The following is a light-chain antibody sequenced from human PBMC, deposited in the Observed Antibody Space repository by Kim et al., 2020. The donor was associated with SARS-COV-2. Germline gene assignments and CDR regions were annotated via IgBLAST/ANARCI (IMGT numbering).Light chain of an antibody. V-gene: IGLV1-47*01. CDR2: RNN. J-gene: IGLJ2*01. CDR1: RSNIGSNY. Sequence: GQRVTISCSGSRSNIGSNYVYWYQQLPGTAPKLLIYRNNQRPSGVPDRFSGSKSGTSASLAISGLRSEDEADYYCAAWDDNLSGVVFGGGTQLTVL. CDR3: AAWDDNLSGVV.